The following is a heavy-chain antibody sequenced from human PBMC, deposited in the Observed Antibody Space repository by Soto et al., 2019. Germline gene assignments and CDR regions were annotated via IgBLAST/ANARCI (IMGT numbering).Heavy chain of an antibody. CDR2: INPNSGGA. D-gene: IGHD3-10*01. Sequence: APVKVSCKASGYTFTGYYMHWVRQAPGQGLEWMGWINPNSGGANYAQKFKGWVTMTRDTSISTAYMELRSLRSDDTAVYYCARHPLSDWLMIRGVPNYFVFWYKAPLVTLSS. CDR1: GYTFTGYY. V-gene: IGHV1-2*04. J-gene: IGHJ4*02. CDR3: ARHPLSDWLMIRGVPNYFVF.